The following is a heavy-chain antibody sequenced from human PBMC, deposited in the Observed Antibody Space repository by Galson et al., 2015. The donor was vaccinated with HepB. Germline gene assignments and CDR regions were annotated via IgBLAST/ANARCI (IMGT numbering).Heavy chain of an antibody. D-gene: IGHD4-23*01. Sequence: SLRLSCAASGFTFSSYAMHWVRQAPGKGLEWVAVISYDGSNKYYADSVKGRFTISRDNSKNTLYLQMNSLRAEDTAVYYCARDPHTVVTLNWYFDLWGRGTLVTVSS. CDR2: ISYDGSNK. V-gene: IGHV3-30*04. CDR1: GFTFSSYA. J-gene: IGHJ2*01. CDR3: ARDPHTVVTLNWYFDL.